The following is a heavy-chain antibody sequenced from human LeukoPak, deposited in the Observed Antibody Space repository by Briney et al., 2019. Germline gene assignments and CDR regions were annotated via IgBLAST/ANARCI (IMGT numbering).Heavy chain of an antibody. Sequence: SETLSLTCTVSGVSINSYYWSWIRQSPGKGLEWIGYIYYSGSTYYNPSLKSRVVISVDTSKNQFSLKLSSVTAADTAVYYCANAKGVLSYFDYWGQGVLVTVSS. CDR1: GVSINSYY. V-gene: IGHV4-59*01. CDR3: ANAKGVLSYFDY. CDR2: IYYSGST. J-gene: IGHJ4*02. D-gene: IGHD3-16*01.